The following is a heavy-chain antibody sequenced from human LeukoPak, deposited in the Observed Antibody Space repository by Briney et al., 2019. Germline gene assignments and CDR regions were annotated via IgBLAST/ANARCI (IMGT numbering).Heavy chain of an antibody. Sequence: GGSLRLSCAASGFTFSSYTMSWVRQAPGKGLEWVSVIYSGGSTYYADSVKGRFTISRDNSKNTPYLQMNSLRAEDTAVYYCARDRSSGWYGIHDYWGQGTLVTVSS. J-gene: IGHJ4*02. CDR3: ARDRSSGWYGIHDY. V-gene: IGHV3-53*01. CDR2: IYSGGST. CDR1: GFTFSSYT. D-gene: IGHD6-19*01.